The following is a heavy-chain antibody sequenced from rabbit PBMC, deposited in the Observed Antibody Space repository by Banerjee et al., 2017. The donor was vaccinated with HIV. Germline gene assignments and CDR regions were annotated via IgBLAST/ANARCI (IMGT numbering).Heavy chain of an antibody. CDR1: GFSFSSSYY. CDR2: IYAGTSGST. J-gene: IGHJ6*01. CDR3: ARAGYANVYAGNYGMDL. D-gene: IGHD6-1*01. V-gene: IGHV1S40*01. Sequence: QSLEESGGDLVKPGASLTLTCTASGFSFSSSYYMCWVRQAPGKGLEWIACIYAGTSGSTYYASWAKGRFTISKTSSTTVTLQMTSLTAADTATYFCARAGYANVYAGNYGMDLWGPGTLVTV.